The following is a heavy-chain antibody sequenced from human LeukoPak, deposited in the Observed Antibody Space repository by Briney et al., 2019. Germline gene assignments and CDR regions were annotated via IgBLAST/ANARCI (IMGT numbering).Heavy chain of an antibody. D-gene: IGHD6-19*01. Sequence: PGGSLRLSCRGSGFTFSSYDMSWVRQAPGKGLEWVSSISGDAVSKYYAESVRGRFTISRDNSKDTLYLQMNSLRAEDMALYFCTKDRHSSGWPNWFDPWGQGSLVIVSS. CDR3: TKDRHSSGWPNWFDP. V-gene: IGHV3-23*01. CDR1: GFTFSSYD. CDR2: ISGDAVSK. J-gene: IGHJ5*02.